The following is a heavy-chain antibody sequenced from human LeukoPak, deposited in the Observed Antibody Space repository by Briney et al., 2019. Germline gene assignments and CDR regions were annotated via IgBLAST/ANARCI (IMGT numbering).Heavy chain of an antibody. D-gene: IGHD1-7*01. Sequence: GGSLRLSCAASGFTFSNYEMNWVRQAPGKGLEWVSSIGGSGDSIYYADSVKGRFTISRDNAKNSLDLQMNSLRAEDTAVYYCARDRNWNYDYWGQGTLVTVSS. J-gene: IGHJ4*02. V-gene: IGHV3-48*03. CDR2: IGGSGDSI. CDR1: GFTFSNYE. CDR3: ARDRNWNYDY.